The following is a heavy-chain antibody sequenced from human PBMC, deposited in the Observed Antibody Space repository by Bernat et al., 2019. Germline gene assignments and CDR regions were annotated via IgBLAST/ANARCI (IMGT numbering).Heavy chain of an antibody. Sequence: DVQLVESGGGLVKPGGSLRLSCAASDFTFSTYSMNWVRQAPGKGLEWVSSISANSAYKYYADSVKGRFTISRDNTKNSLYLQMDSLRADDTAMYYCAGLLREYGGYGIVNYWGQGTLVSVSS. CDR1: DFTFSTYS. CDR2: ISANSAYK. J-gene: IGHJ4*02. D-gene: IGHD5-12*01. CDR3: AGLLREYGGYGIVNY. V-gene: IGHV3-21*01.